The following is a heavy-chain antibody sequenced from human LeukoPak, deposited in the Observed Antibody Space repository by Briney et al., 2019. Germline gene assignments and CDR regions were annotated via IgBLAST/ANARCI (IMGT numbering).Heavy chain of an antibody. CDR2: ITPNSGGT. J-gene: IGHJ5*02. V-gene: IGHV1-2*06. D-gene: IGHD3-9*01. CDR3: ARDPGPYYDILTGYNWFDP. CDR1: GYIFTDYS. Sequence: APVKVSCKASGYIFTDYSMHWVRQAPGQGLEWMGRITPNSGGTNYAQKFQGRVTMTRDTSTSTAYMELRSLRSDDTAVYYCARDPGPYYDILTGYNWFDPWGQGTLVTVSS.